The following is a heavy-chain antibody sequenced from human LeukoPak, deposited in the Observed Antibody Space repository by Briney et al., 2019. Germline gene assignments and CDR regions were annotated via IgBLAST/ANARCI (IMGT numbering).Heavy chain of an antibody. CDR2: IYSGGST. CDR1: GFTVSSNY. Sequence: GGSLRLSCAASGFTVSSNYMSWVRQAPGKGLEWVSVIYSGGSTYYADSVVKGRFTISRDSSKNTMYMQMNNLRAEDTAVYYCARGGSQPITMHVFDYWGQGTLVTVSS. D-gene: IGHD3-10*01. V-gene: IGHV3-53*01. J-gene: IGHJ4*02. CDR3: ARGGSQPITMHVFDY.